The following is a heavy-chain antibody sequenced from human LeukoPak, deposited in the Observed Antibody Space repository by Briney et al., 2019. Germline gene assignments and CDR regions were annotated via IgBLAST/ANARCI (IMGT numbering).Heavy chain of an antibody. V-gene: IGHV4-39*01. CDR2: IFYSGST. J-gene: IGHJ1*01. D-gene: IGHD2-8*01. Sequence: PSGTLSLTCTVSSGSIRSSSYYWGWIRQPPGKGLEWIGSIFYSGSTYYNPSLKSRVTMSVDTSKNQFSLKLSSVTAADTAVYYCATANFYFQYWGQGTLVTVSS. CDR3: ATANFYFQY. CDR1: SGSIRSSSYY.